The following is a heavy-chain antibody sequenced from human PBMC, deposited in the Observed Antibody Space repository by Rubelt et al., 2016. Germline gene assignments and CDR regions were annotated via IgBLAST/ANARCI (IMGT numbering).Heavy chain of an antibody. CDR2: IWNDGSNK. V-gene: IGHV3-33*08. D-gene: IGHD2-15*01. CDR3: ARYCSGGGCYRVSGDP. J-gene: IGHJ5*02. Sequence: VQLVESGGGLVQPGGSLRLSCAASGFTFSNYGMHWVRQTPGKGLEWVAVIWNDGSNKYYADSVKGRFTISRDNSKNTLYLQMNSLRAEDTAGYYCARYCSGGGCYRVSGDPWGQGTLVTVSS. CDR1: GFTFSNYG.